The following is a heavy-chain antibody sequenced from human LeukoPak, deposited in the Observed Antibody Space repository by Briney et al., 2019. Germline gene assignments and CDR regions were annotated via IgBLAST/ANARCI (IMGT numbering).Heavy chain of an antibody. Sequence: GGSLRLSGAASGFTIRTYFMTRLPQAPGKGLEWASDISDDGGSPYYADFVKGRFTVARDNSKTTLFLQMHSLRGDDTAIYYCAKLGRCRKSLDDYWGQGTPVTVSS. D-gene: IGHD1-14*01. J-gene: IGHJ4*02. CDR3: AKLGRCRKSLDDY. CDR2: ISDDGGSP. V-gene: IGHV3-23*01. CDR1: GFTIRTYF.